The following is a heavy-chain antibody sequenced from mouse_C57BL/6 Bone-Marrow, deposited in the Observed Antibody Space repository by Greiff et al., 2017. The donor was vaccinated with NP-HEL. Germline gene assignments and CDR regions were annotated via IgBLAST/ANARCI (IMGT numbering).Heavy chain of an antibody. CDR1: GYTFTSYW. J-gene: IGHJ3*01. CDR2: IDPSDSYT. Sequence: QVQLQQPGAELVMPGASVKLSSKASGYTFTSYWMHWVKQRPGQGLEWIGEIDPSDSYTNYNQKFKGKSTLTVDKSSSTAYMQLSSLTSEDSAVYYCAIYGNSWFAYWGQGTLVTVSA. V-gene: IGHV1-69*01. D-gene: IGHD2-1*01. CDR3: AIYGNSWFAY.